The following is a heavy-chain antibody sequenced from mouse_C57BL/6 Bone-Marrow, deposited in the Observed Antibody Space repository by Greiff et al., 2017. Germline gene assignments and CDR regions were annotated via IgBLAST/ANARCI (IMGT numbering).Heavy chain of an antibody. J-gene: IGHJ2*01. CDR3: ARTELGRGY. Sequence: VQLKESGPELVKPGASVKMSCKASGYTFTDYNMHWVKQSHGKSLEWIGYINPNNGGTSYNQKFKGKATLTVNKSSSTAYMGLRSLTSEDSAVYYCARTELGRGYWGQGTTLTVSS. CDR1: GYTFTDYN. V-gene: IGHV1-22*01. CDR2: INPNNGGT. D-gene: IGHD4-1*01.